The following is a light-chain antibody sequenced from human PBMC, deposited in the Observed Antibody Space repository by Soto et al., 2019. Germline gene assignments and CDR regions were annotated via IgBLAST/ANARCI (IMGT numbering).Light chain of an antibody. Sequence: DIQMTQSPSTLSASVGDRVTITCRASQSISSWLAWYQQKPGKAPKLLIYDASSLESGVPSRFSGSGSGTEFTLTISSLQPDDFATYYCQQYKDYVYTFGQGTKVESK. J-gene: IGKJ2*01. V-gene: IGKV1-5*01. CDR3: QQYKDYVYT. CDR2: DAS. CDR1: QSISSW.